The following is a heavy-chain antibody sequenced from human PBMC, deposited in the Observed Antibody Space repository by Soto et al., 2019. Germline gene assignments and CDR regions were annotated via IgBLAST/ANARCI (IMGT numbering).Heavy chain of an antibody. D-gene: IGHD2-21*01. Sequence: PSETLSLTCSVSGVSIITSYYWGCIRQSPGKGLEWIGSIHYSGTTYYNPSLKSRVTIFVDTSKSQFSLMLGSVTAADTAVYYCARHDWARFYGMDGWGQGTTVTVSS. CDR2: IHYSGTT. V-gene: IGHV4-39*01. CDR1: GVSIITSYY. J-gene: IGHJ6*02. CDR3: ARHDWARFYGMDG.